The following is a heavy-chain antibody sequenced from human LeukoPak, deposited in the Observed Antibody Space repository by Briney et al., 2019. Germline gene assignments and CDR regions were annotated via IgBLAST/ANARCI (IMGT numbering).Heavy chain of an antibody. Sequence: ASVKVSCKASGYTFTSYYMHWVRQAPGQGLEWMGIINPSGGSTSYAQKFQGRVTMTRDTSTSTVYMELSSLRSEDTAVYYCARAVTVRPTGLHFDYWGQGTLVTVSS. CDR1: GYTFTSYY. CDR3: ARAVTVRPTGLHFDY. V-gene: IGHV1-46*01. D-gene: IGHD1-14*01. CDR2: INPSGGST. J-gene: IGHJ4*02.